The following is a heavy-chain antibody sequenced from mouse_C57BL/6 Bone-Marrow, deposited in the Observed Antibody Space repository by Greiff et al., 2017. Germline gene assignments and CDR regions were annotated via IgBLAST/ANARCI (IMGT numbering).Heavy chain of an antibody. D-gene: IGHD1-1*01. J-gene: IGHJ2*01. CDR2: IDPSDSET. Sequence: VKLQQPGAELVRPGSSVKLSCKASGYTFTSYWMPWVKQRPIQGLEWIGNIDPSDSETPYNQKFKDKATLTVDKSSSTAYMQLSSLTSEHSAVYYWARLYGRRPVDFGYWGQGTTRTVS. CDR3: ARLYGRRPVDFGY. CDR1: GYTFTSYW. V-gene: IGHV1-52*01.